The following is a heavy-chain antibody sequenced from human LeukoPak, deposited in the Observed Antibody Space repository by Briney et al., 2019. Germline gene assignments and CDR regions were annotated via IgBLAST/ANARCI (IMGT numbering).Heavy chain of an antibody. CDR3: ANSPYCSSTSCYGNDYFDY. CDR1: GFTFSSYG. CDR2: ISYDGSNK. V-gene: IGHV3-30*18. D-gene: IGHD2-2*01. Sequence: SGGSLSLSCAASGFTFSSYGMHWVRQAPGKGLEWVAVISYDGSNKYYADSVKGRFTISRDNSKNTLYLQMNSLRAEDTAVYYCANSPYCSSTSCYGNDYFDYWGQGTLVTVSS. J-gene: IGHJ4*02.